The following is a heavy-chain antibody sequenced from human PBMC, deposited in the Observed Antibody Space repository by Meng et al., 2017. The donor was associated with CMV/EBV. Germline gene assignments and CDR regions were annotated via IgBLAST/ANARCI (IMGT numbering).Heavy chain of an antibody. Sequence: GGSLRLSCKGSGFRFTTYWLGWVRQKPGKGLEWMGIIYTGDSDTKYSPAFQGQVTISVDKSISTAFLQWTSLMASDTAMYYCARRMGSTSSSYWFDPWGQGTLVTVSS. CDR1: GFRFTTYW. J-gene: IGHJ5*02. CDR2: IYTGDSDT. D-gene: IGHD2-2*01. V-gene: IGHV5-51*01. CDR3: ARRMGSTSSSYWFDP.